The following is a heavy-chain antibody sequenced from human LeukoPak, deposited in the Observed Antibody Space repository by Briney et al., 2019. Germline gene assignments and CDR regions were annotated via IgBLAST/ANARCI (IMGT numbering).Heavy chain of an antibody. CDR3: ARSGFSGDSNSPVDY. CDR1: GGSISSGGYY. CDR2: IYHSGST. Sequence: SETLSLTCTVSGGSISSGGYYWSWIRQPPGKGLEWIGYIYHSGSTHYNPSLKSRVTISVDRSKNQFSLKLSSVTAADTAVYYCARSGFSGDSNSPVDYWGQGTLVTVSS. V-gene: IGHV4-30-2*01. D-gene: IGHD4-17*01. J-gene: IGHJ4*02.